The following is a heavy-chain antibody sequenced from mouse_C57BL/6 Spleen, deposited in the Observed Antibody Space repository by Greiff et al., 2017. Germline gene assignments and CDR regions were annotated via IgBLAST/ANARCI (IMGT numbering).Heavy chain of an antibody. CDR3: ARELWYFDV. CDR1: GYTFTDYN. Sequence: VQLKQSGPELVKPGASVKIPCKASGYTFTDYNMDWVKQSHGKSLEWIGDINPNNGGNIYNQKFKGKATLTVDKSSSTAYMELRSLTSEDTAVYYCARELWYFDVWGTGTTVTVSS. D-gene: IGHD4-1*01. J-gene: IGHJ1*03. CDR2: INPNNGGN. V-gene: IGHV1-18*01.